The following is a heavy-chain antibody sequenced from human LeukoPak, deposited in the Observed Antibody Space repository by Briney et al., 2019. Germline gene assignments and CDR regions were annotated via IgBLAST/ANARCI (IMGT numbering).Heavy chain of an antibody. CDR1: GGSISSNY. Sequence: PSETLSRTCSVSGGSISSNYWSWIRQPPGKGLEWIGYINYSGSTNYNPPLKSRVTISVDTSKNQFSLKVTSVTAADTGVYYCARGSDSSTLNWFDPWGQGTLVTVSS. CDR3: ARGSDSSTLNWFDP. V-gene: IGHV4-59*01. CDR2: INYSGST. D-gene: IGHD6-13*01. J-gene: IGHJ5*02.